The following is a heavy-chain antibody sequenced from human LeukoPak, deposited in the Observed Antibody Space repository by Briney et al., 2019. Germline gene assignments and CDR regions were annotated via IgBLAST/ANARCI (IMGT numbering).Heavy chain of an antibody. J-gene: IGHJ5*02. D-gene: IGHD3-3*01. CDR1: GFTFSSYW. CDR2: IDTDGSST. V-gene: IGHV3-74*01. Sequence: GGSLRLSCAASGFTFSSYWMHWVRQAPGKGLVWVSRIDTDGSSTGYADSVKGRLTISRDNAKNTLYLQMNSLRAEDTAVYYCASLLETYYDFWSGYPGPWGQGTLVTVSS. CDR3: ASLLETYYDFWSGYPGP.